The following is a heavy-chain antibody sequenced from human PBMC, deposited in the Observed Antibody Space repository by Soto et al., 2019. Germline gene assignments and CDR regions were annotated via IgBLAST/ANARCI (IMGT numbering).Heavy chain of an antibody. D-gene: IGHD3-22*01. J-gene: IGHJ4*02. CDR2: ISYDGSNK. CDR3: ARTFHDSSGLGW. Sequence: QVQLVESGGGVVQPGRSLRLSCAASGFTFSSYGMHWVRQAPGKGLEWVAVISYDGSNKYYADSVKGRFTISRDNSKNTLYLQMNSLRAEDTAVYYCARTFHDSSGLGWWGPGTLVTVSS. V-gene: IGHV3-30*03. CDR1: GFTFSSYG.